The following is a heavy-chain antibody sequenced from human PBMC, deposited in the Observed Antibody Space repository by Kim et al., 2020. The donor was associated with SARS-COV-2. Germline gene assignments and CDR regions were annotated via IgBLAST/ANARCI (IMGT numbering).Heavy chain of an antibody. J-gene: IGHJ4*02. CDR1: GFTFSNAW. V-gene: IGHV3-15*01. CDR2: IKSKTDGGTT. D-gene: IGHD1-26*01. Sequence: GGSLRLSCAASGFTFSNAWMSWVRQAPGKGLEWVGRIKSKTDGGTTDYAAPVKGRFTISRDDSKNTLYLQMNSLKSEDTAVYYCTTGGKWELHCRLWGQGTLVTVSS. CDR3: TTGGKWELHCRL.